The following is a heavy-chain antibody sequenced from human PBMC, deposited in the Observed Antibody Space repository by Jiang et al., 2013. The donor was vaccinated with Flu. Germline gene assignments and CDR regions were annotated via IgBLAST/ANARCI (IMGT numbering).Heavy chain of an antibody. Sequence: VQLVESGADVKKPGASVKVSCKASGYSFTAYYIHWVRQTPGQGLEWMGRLNPNSGDTNYAQKFQGRVAMTRDTSISTGYMELRRPTSDDTAVYYCARAHYYDSTAYYYDFWGQGTLVTVSS. CDR1: GYSFTAYY. D-gene: IGHD3-22*01. J-gene: IGHJ4*02. CDR3: ARAHYYDSTAYYYDF. V-gene: IGHV1-2*06. CDR2: LNPNSGDT.